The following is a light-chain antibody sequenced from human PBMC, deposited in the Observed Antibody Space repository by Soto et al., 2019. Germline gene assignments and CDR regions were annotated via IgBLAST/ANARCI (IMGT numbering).Light chain of an antibody. CDR1: SSDVGGYNY. J-gene: IGLJ1*01. CDR3: QSYDTTLSRV. Sequence: QSALTQPASVSGSPGQSITISCTGTSSDVGGYNYVSWYQQHPGKAPKLMIFEVINRPSGVPDRFSGSRSGTSASLAITGLQADDEADYYCQSYDTTLSRVFGTGTKLTVL. CDR2: EVI. V-gene: IGLV2-14*01.